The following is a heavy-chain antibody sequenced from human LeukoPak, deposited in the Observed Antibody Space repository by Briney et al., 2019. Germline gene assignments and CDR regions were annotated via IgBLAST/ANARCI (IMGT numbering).Heavy chain of an antibody. J-gene: IGHJ4*02. V-gene: IGHV3-33*01. CDR2: IWYDGSNK. Sequence: GGSLRLSCAASGFTFSSYGMHWVRQAPGKGLEWVAVIWYDGSNKYYADSVKGRFTISRDNSKNTLYLQMNSLGAEDTAVYYCAREDVVARGFDYWGQGTLVTVSS. CDR1: GFTFSSYG. D-gene: IGHD2-21*01. CDR3: AREDVVARGFDY.